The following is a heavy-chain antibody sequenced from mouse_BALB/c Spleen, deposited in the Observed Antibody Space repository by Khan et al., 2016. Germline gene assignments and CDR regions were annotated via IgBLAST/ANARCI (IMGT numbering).Heavy chain of an antibody. J-gene: IGHJ3*01. CDR1: GYSFTNYY. CDR2: IYPGNMNT. CDR3: ARPYMYSWFTY. Sequence: QVQLQQSGPELVKPGASVRISCKASGYSFTNYYIHWVKQRPGQGLEWIGWIYPGNMNTKYNEKFKVKATLTADKSSITAYMQLNSLASEDSAVXFCARPYMYSWFTYWGQGTLVTVSA. V-gene: IGHV1S56*01. D-gene: IGHD2-14*01.